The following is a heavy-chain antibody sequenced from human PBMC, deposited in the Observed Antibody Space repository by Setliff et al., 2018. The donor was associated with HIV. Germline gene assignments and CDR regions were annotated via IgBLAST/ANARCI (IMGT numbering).Heavy chain of an antibody. Sequence: SVKVSCKASGDTFNNYAINWVRQAPGQGLEWVGGFIPFFGTTEYEQKFQGRVTITADESKNTAYLELSSLRSEDTAVYYCARSMTITLIGCLDPGGQGTLVTVSS. CDR3: ARSMTITLIGCLDP. CDR1: GDTFNNYA. V-gene: IGHV1-69*13. D-gene: IGHD3-22*01. J-gene: IGHJ5*02. CDR2: FIPFFGTT.